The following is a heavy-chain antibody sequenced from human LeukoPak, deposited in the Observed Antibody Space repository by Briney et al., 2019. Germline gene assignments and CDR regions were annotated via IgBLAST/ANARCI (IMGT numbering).Heavy chain of an antibody. D-gene: IGHD4-17*01. CDR3: ARYGDYVVGYFDY. Sequence: GGSLRLSCAASGFSFSSYEMSWVRQAPGRGLEWISYISSGSSTIYYADSVRGRFTGSRDNAKNSLYLQMNSLRAEDTAVYYCARYGDYVVGYFDYWGQGALVTVSS. V-gene: IGHV3-48*03. CDR2: ISSGSSTI. CDR1: GFSFSSYE. J-gene: IGHJ4*02.